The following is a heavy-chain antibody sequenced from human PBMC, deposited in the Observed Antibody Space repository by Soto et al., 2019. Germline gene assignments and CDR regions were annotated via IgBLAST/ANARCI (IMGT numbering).Heavy chain of an antibody. V-gene: IGHV4-31*03. CDR1: GGSISSGGYY. Sequence: PSETLSLTCTVSGGSISSGGYYWSWIRQHPGKGLEWIGYIYYSGSTYYNPSLKSRVTISVDTSKNQFSLKLRSVTAADTAVYYCARGATTWYFDYWGQGTLVTVSS. CDR3: ARGATTWYFDY. CDR2: IYYSGST. J-gene: IGHJ4*02. D-gene: IGHD4-17*01.